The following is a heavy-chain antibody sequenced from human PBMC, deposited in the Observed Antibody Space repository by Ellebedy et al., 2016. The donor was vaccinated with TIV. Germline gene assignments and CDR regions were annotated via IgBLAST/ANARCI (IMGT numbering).Heavy chain of an antibody. J-gene: IGHJ4*02. CDR2: IIPIFVTP. Sequence: AASVKVSCKASGGTFNNYAINWVRQAPGQGLEWMGGIIPIFVTPNYARKFLGRVTITADESTRTAYMEMSGLRSEDTAVYYCARFSEGSSGPYYWGQGTLVTVSS. D-gene: IGHD3-22*01. V-gene: IGHV1-69*13. CDR1: GGTFNNYA. CDR3: ARFSEGSSGPYY.